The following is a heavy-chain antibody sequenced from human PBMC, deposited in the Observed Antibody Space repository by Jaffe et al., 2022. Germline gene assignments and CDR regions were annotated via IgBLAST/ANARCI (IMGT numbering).Heavy chain of an antibody. CDR1: GYTFTGYY. V-gene: IGHV1-2*02. Sequence: QVQLVQSGAEVKKPGASVKVSCKASGYTFTGYYMHWVRQAPGQGLEWMGWINPNSGGTNYAQKFQGRVTMTRDTSISTAYMELSRLRSDDTAVYYCASFWSFEVEQLVSPNWFDPWGQGTLVTVSS. CDR2: INPNSGGT. CDR3: ASFWSFEVEQLVSPNWFDP. J-gene: IGHJ5*02. D-gene: IGHD6-6*01.